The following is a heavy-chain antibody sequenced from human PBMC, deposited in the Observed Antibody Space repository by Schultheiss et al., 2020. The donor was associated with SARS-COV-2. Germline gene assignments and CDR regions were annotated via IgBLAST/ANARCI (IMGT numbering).Heavy chain of an antibody. CDR1: GGSISSGGYY. Sequence: SETLSLTCTVSGGSISSGGYYWSWIRQPPGKGLEWIGEINHSGSTYYNPSLKSRVTISVDTSKNQFSLKLSSVTAADTAVYYCARDIPANGMDVWGQGTTVTVSS. V-gene: IGHV4-31*03. CDR2: INHSGST. J-gene: IGHJ6*02. CDR3: ARDIPANGMDV.